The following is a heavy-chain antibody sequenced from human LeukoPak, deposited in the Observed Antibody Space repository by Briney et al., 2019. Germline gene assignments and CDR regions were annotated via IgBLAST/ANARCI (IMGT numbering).Heavy chain of an antibody. CDR2: ISSSGSTI. CDR1: GFTFSDYY. V-gene: IGHV3-11*04. CDR3: ARVRARGYYYMDV. J-gene: IGHJ6*03. Sequence: GGSLRLSCAASGFTFSDYYMSWIRQAPGKGLEWVSYISSSGSTIYYADSVKGRFTISRDNAKNSLYLQMNSPRAEDTAVYYCARVRARGYYYMDVWGKGTTVTVSS.